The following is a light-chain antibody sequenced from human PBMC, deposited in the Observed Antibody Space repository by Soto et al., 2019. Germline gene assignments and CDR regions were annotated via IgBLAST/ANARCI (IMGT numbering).Light chain of an antibody. CDR1: QSITRY. CDR3: EETYNTLHT. J-gene: IGKJ2*01. V-gene: IGKV1-39*01. Sequence: DIQMTQSPSSLSASVGDRVTITCRASQSITRYLNWYQQKLGKAPKLLIYAASSLQSGVPSRFSGSGSGTDFTLTISSLQPEDFAIYYCEETYNTLHTFGQGTKLEIK. CDR2: AAS.